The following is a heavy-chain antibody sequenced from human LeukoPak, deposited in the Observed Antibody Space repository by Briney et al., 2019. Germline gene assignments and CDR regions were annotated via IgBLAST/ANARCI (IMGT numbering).Heavy chain of an antibody. CDR1: GFTFSSYS. J-gene: IGHJ4*02. CDR2: ISSSSSTI. D-gene: IGHD3-22*01. V-gene: IGHV3-48*01. CDR3: ARASSGYYPNSDY. Sequence: GGSLRLSCAASGFTFSSYSMNWVRQAPGKGLEWVSYISSSSSTIYYADSVKGRFTISRDNAKNSLYLQMNSLRAEDTAVYYCARASSGYYPNSDYWGQGTLVTVSS.